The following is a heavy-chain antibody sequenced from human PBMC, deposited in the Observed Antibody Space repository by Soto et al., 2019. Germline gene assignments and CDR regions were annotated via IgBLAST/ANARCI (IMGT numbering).Heavy chain of an antibody. V-gene: IGHV4-31*03. J-gene: IGHJ6*02. Sequence: SETLSLTCTVSGGSISSGGYYWSWIRQHPGKGLEWIGYIYYSGSTYYNPSLKSRVTISVDTSKNQFSLKLSSVTAADTAVYYSAPGGLYDFWSGPPFRSYYGMDVWGQVTTVTV. CDR1: GGSISSGGYY. CDR2: IYYSGST. CDR3: APGGLYDFWSGPPFRSYYGMDV. D-gene: IGHD3-3*01.